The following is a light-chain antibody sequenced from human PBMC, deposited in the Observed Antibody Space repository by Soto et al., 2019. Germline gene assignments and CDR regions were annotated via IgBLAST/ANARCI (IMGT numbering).Light chain of an antibody. J-gene: IGKJ1*01. V-gene: IGKV1-39*01. CDR3: QQSYSTPWT. CDR1: QDFNNY. Sequence: DIQLTQSPSFLSASVGDRVTITCRASQDFNNYLAWYQQKPGEAPKLLIYAASSLQSGVPSRFSGSGSGTDFTLTISSLQPEDFATYYCQQSYSTPWTFVQGTKVDIK. CDR2: AAS.